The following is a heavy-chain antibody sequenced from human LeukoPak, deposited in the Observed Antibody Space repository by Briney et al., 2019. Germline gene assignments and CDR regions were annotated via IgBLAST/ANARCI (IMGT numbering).Heavy chain of an antibody. J-gene: IGHJ6*02. V-gene: IGHV4-34*01. D-gene: IGHD3-3*01. CDR2: INHSGST. CDR3: ARGPDYDFWSADYYYGMDV. Sequence: SETLSLTCAVYGGSFSGYDWSWVRQPPGKGLEGRGGINHSGSTNYNPSLKSRGTISLDTSKKQFSLKLRSVPAADTAVYYCARGPDYDFWSADYYYGMDVWRQGTTVTVSS. CDR1: GGSFSGYD.